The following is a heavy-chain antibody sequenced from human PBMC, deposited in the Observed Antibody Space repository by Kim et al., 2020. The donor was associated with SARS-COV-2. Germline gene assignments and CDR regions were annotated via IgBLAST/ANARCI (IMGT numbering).Heavy chain of an antibody. CDR3: ARDPEGHGYFDY. J-gene: IGHJ4*02. V-gene: IGHV7-4-1*02. Sequence: YDQGVHGRLVFSLDTSVTTAYLQISSLKAEDTAVYYCARDPEGHGYFDYWGQGTLVTVSS.